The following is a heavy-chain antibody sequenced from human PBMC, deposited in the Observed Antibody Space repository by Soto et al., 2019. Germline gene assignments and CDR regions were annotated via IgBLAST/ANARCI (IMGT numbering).Heavy chain of an antibody. CDR2: FIPVYRTL. J-gene: IGHJ4*02. CDR1: GGSFVRSA. V-gene: IGHV1-69*01. CDR3: ATGVIWIGYFTVDS. Sequence: VKVSCKASGGSFVRSAINWVRQTPGQGLEWLGGFIPVYRTLNYAQKFQGRVTITADESTGTAYMTLSSLASDDTAVYYCATGVIWIGYFTVDSWGQGTRVTVSS. D-gene: IGHD3-3*01.